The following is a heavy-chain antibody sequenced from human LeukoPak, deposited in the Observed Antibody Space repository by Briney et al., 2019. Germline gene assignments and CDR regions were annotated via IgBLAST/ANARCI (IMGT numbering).Heavy chain of an antibody. CDR2: ISGSGGST. D-gene: IGHD1-26*01. CDR3: ARAVGATRVYFDY. V-gene: IGHV3-23*01. Sequence: QAGGSLRLSCAASGFTFSSYAMSWARQAPGKGLEWVSAISGSGGSTYYADSVKGRFTISRDNSENTLYLQMNSLRAEDTAVYYCARAVGATRVYFDYWGQGTLVTVSS. CDR1: GFTFSSYA. J-gene: IGHJ4*02.